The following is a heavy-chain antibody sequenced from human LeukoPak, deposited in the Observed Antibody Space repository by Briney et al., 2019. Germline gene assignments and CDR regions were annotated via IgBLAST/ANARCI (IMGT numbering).Heavy chain of an antibody. CDR1: GFILNNYA. D-gene: IGHD3-10*01. CDR3: ARGDGPGSYLIDY. CDR2: MSHDGSNI. V-gene: IGHV3-30*04. J-gene: IGHJ4*02. Sequence: GQSLRLSCAASGFILNNYAIHWVRRAPGQALKWLTLMSHDGSNIRYLDSVKGRFTISRDNSKNTVYLEMNSLRDEDTAMYYCARGDGPGSYLIDYWGQGTLVTVSS.